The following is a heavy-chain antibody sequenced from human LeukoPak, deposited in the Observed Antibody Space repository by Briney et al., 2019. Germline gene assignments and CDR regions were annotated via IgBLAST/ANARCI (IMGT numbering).Heavy chain of an antibody. CDR2: IFYSGTT. V-gene: IGHV4-39*01. J-gene: IGHJ4*02. CDR1: GGSISSSDFY. CDR3: AKYHSLLRYFDY. Sequence: SETLSLTCAVSGGSISSSDFYWGWIRQPPGKGLEYIGSIFYSGTTYYNPSLKSRITMSVDTSKNQFSLKLSSVTAADTAVYYCAKYHSLLRYFDYWGQGTLVTVSS. D-gene: IGHD3-9*01.